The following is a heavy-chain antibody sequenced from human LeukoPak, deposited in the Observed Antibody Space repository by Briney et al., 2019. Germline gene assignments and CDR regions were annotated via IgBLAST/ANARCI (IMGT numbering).Heavy chain of an antibody. CDR1: GGSFSGYY. D-gene: IGHD3-9*01. J-gene: IGHJ4*02. V-gene: IGHV4-34*01. CDR2: INHSGST. CDR3: ARHPYDILTGYFASRRHYFHH. Sequence: SETLSLTCAAYGGSFSGYYWSWIRQPPGKGLEWMGEINHSGSTNYNPSLKSRGTITDDTTKKQFFLMRSTGTAADKAVYYYARHPYDILTGYFASRRHYFHHWSQETRVSV.